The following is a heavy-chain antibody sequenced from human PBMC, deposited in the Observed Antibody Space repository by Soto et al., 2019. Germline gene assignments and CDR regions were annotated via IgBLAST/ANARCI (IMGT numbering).Heavy chain of an antibody. J-gene: IGHJ4*02. V-gene: IGHV4-31*03. CDR1: GGSISRGGYF. D-gene: IGHD3-10*01. Sequence: QLQLQESGPGLVKPSQTLSLTCTVSGGSISRGGYFWSWIRQHPGKGLEWIGYIYYSGTTYYNPCLKSRLTISVDTSKNQFSLNLMSVTAADTALYYCARVESSGTFDYWGQGTLVTVSS. CDR3: ARVESSGTFDY. CDR2: IYYSGTT.